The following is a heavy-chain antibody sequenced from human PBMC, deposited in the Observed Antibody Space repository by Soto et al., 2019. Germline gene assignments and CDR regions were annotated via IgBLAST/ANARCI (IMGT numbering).Heavy chain of an antibody. CDR1: GGSISSYY. V-gene: IGHV4-59*01. D-gene: IGHD1-1*01. CDR2: IYYSGST. Sequence: SETLSLTCTVSGGSISSYYWSWIRQPPGKGLEWIGYIYYSGSTNYNPSLKSRVTISVDTSKNQFSLKLSSVTAADTAVYYCAGQKGNAGGAFDIWGQGTMVTVSS. J-gene: IGHJ3*02. CDR3: AGQKGNAGGAFDI.